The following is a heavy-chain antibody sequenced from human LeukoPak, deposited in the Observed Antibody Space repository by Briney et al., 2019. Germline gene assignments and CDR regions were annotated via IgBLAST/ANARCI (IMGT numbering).Heavy chain of an antibody. CDR1: GFTFSSSS. V-gene: IGHV3-23*01. CDR2: ISGSGGST. Sequence: TGGSLRLSCAASGFTFSSSSMSWVRQAPGKGLEWVSVISGSGGSTDYADSVKGRFTISRDNSKNTLYLQINSLRAEDTAVYYCAKGSGWYVWSQGTLVTVSS. D-gene: IGHD6-19*01. J-gene: IGHJ4*02. CDR3: AKGSGWYV.